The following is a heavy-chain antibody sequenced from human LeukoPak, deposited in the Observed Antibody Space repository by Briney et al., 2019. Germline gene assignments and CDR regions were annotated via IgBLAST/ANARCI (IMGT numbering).Heavy chain of an antibody. D-gene: IGHD6-13*01. CDR1: GFTFNTYS. CDR3: ARGSSWLDY. Sequence: GGSLRLSCAASGFTFNTYSMNWVRQAPGKGLEWVSFISRVISTVYYADSVKGRFTISRDNAKNSMYLQMNSLRVEDTAVYYCARGSSWLDYWGQGILVTVSS. J-gene: IGHJ4*02. V-gene: IGHV3-48*01. CDR2: ISRVISTV.